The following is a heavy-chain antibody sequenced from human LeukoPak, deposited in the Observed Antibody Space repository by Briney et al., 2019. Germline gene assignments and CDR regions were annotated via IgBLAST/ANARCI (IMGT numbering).Heavy chain of an antibody. CDR3: AKDYCSSTSCYTLGNYYYYMDV. Sequence: GGSLRLSSAASGFTFSSYGMHWVRQAPGKGLEWVAFIRYDGSNKYYADSVKGRFTISRDNSKNTLYLQMNSLRAEDTAVYYCAKDYCSSTSCYTLGNYYYYMDVWGKGTTVTVSS. V-gene: IGHV3-30*02. CDR1: GFTFSSYG. J-gene: IGHJ6*03. D-gene: IGHD2-2*02. CDR2: IRYDGSNK.